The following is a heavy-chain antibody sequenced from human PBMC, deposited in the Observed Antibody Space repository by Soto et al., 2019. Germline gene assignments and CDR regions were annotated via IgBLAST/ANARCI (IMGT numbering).Heavy chain of an antibody. Sequence: SETLSLTCAVSGYSISSGYYWGWIRQPPGKGLEWSGSIYHSGSTYYNPPLKSRVTISVDTSKNQFSLRLTSVTAADTAVYYCARVDSSSGFDYWGQGTLVTVSS. CDR3: ARVDSSSGFDY. CDR2: IYHSGST. V-gene: IGHV4-38-2*01. J-gene: IGHJ4*02. CDR1: GYSISSGYY. D-gene: IGHD6-6*01.